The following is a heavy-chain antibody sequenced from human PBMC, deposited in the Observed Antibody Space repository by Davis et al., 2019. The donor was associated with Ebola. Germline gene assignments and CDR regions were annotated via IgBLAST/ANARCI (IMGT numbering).Heavy chain of an antibody. Sequence: ASVKVSCKASGYTFTGYYMHWVRQAPGQGLEWMGWINPNSGGTNYAQKFQGRVTMTRDTSISTAYMELSRLRSDDTAVYYCARDYGDYVFYYYYGMDVWGQGTTVTVSS. CDR1: GYTFTGYY. V-gene: IGHV1-2*02. CDR3: ARDYGDYVFYYYYGMDV. J-gene: IGHJ6*02. CDR2: INPNSGGT. D-gene: IGHD4-17*01.